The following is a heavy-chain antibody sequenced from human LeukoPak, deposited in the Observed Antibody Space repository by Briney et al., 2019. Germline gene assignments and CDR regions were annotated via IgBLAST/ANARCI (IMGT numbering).Heavy chain of an antibody. CDR3: ARDLSGSLTIDY. D-gene: IGHD1-26*01. J-gene: IGHJ4*02. V-gene: IGHV3-21*01. CDR1: GFTFSSYS. CDR2: ISSSSSYI. Sequence: PGGSLRLSCAASGFTFSSYSMNWVRQAPGKGLEWVSSISSSSSYIYYADSVKGRFTISRDNAKNSLYLQMNSLRAEDTAVYYCARDLSGSLTIDYRGQGTLVTVSS.